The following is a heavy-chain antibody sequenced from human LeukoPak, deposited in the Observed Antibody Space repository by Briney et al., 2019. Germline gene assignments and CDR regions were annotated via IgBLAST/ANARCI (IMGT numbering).Heavy chain of an antibody. CDR3: ATYYYDSSGYFHMYNWFDP. CDR2: FDPEDGET. D-gene: IGHD3-22*01. CDR1: GYTLTELS. Sequence: ASVKVSCKVSGYTLTELSMHWVRQAPGKGLEWMGGFDPEDGETIYAQKFQGRVTMTEDTSTDTAYMELSSLRSEDTAVYYCATYYYDSSGYFHMYNWFDPWGQGTLVTVSS. V-gene: IGHV1-24*01. J-gene: IGHJ5*02.